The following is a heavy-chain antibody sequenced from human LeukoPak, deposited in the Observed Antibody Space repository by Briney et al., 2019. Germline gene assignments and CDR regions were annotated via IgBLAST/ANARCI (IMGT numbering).Heavy chain of an antibody. CDR2: INHSGST. Sequence: SETLSLTCAVYGGSFRGYYWSWIRQPPGKGLEWIGEINHSGSTNYNPSLKSRVTISVDTSKNQFSLKLSSVTAADTAVYYCARAPNYYDSSGYYYWGQGTLVTVSS. CDR3: ARAPNYYDSSGYYY. D-gene: IGHD3-22*01. J-gene: IGHJ4*02. V-gene: IGHV4-34*01. CDR1: GGSFRGYY.